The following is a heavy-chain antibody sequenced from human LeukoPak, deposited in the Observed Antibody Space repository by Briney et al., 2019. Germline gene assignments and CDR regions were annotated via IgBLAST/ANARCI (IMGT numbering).Heavy chain of an antibody. D-gene: IGHD3-10*01. V-gene: IGHV3-53*01. CDR1: GFTVSSNY. CDR2: IYSGGRT. J-gene: IGHJ6*03. Sequence: GGSLRLSCAASGFTVSSNYMTWVRQAPGKGLEWVSVIYSGGRTYYADSVKGRFIISRDNSKNTLYLQMNSLRAEDTAVYYCARVYYGSGSLHYYYYYMDVWGKGTTVTISS. CDR3: ARVYYGSGSLHYYYYYMDV.